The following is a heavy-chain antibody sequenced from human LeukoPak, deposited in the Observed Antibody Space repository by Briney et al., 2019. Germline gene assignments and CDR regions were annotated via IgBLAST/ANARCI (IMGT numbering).Heavy chain of an antibody. V-gene: IGHV3-20*04. J-gene: IGHJ4*02. CDR1: GFTFDDYG. CDR3: ARRITSPGIYYFDY. CDR2: INWNGGST. D-gene: IGHD1-14*01. Sequence: GGSLRLSCAASGFTFDDYGMSWVRQAPGKGLEWVSGINWNGGSTGYADSVKGRFTISRDNAKNSLYLQMNSLRAEDTALYYCARRITSPGIYYFDYWGQGTLVTVSS.